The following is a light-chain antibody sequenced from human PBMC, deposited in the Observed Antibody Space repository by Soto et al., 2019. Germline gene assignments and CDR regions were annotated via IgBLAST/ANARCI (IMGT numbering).Light chain of an antibody. J-gene: IGLJ3*02. V-gene: IGLV2-23*01. CDR3: CSYTDGSSLL. CDR2: EGN. Sequence: QSALTQPASVSESPGQSISISCGGGRNDIGTYNLVSWYQQNPGKAPKLIIYEGNKRPSGVSNRFSGSRSGNTASLTISGLQAEDEADYYCCSYTDGSSLLFGGGTKLTVL. CDR1: RNDIGTYNL.